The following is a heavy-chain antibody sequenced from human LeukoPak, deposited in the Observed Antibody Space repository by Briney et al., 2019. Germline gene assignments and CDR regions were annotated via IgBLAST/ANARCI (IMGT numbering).Heavy chain of an antibody. CDR3: ARGGVAAPGAGAFDI. Sequence: ASETLSLTCAVYGGSFSDYYWTWLRQPPGKGREWLGQISHSGNTHSNPSLKSRVTISVDTSKKQFSLKLRSATAADTALYYCARGGVAAPGAGAFDIWGQGTMVTVSS. CDR2: ISHSGNT. V-gene: IGHV4-34*01. CDR1: GGSFSDYY. D-gene: IGHD3-10*01. J-gene: IGHJ3*02.